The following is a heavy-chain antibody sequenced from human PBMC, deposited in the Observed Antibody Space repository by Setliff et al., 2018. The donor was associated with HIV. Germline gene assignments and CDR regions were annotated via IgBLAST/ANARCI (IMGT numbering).Heavy chain of an antibody. Sequence: SETLSLTCTVSGGSIGTYYWNWIRLPAGKGLEWIGRIYASGTNYNPSLKSRVTMSLDTSKRQFSLKLTSVTAADTAVYYCAREGLWNCRGGTCNDGLDIWGQGTKGTVSS. J-gene: IGHJ3*02. D-gene: IGHD2-15*01. CDR3: AREGLWNCRGGTCNDGLDI. V-gene: IGHV4-4*07. CDR1: GGSIGTYY. CDR2: IYASGT.